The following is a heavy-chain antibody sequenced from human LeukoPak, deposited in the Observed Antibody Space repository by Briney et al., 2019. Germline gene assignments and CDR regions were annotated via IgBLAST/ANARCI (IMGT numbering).Heavy chain of an antibody. J-gene: IGHJ4*02. Sequence: SETLSLTCAVYGGSFSGYYWSWIRQPPGKGLEWIGEINHSGSTNYNPSLKSRVTISVDTSKNQFSLKLSSVTAADTAVYYCAAHFLYSGSPRDFDYWGQGTLVTASS. D-gene: IGHD1-26*01. CDR2: INHSGST. V-gene: IGHV4-34*01. CDR1: GGSFSGYY. CDR3: AAHFLYSGSPRDFDY.